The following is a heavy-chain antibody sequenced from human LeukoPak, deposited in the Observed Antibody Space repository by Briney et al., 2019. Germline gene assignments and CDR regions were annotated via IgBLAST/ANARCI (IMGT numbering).Heavy chain of an antibody. J-gene: IGHJ5*02. CDR3: AKGGSSWYAVWFDP. CDR1: GFTFSSYA. V-gene: IGHV3-23*01. CDR2: ISGSGGST. Sequence: GGSLRLSCAASGFTFSSYAMSWVRQAPGEGLEWASAISGSGGSTYYADSVKGRFTISRDNSKNTLYLQMNSLRAEDTAVYYCAKGGSSWYAVWFDPWGQGTLVTVSS. D-gene: IGHD6-13*01.